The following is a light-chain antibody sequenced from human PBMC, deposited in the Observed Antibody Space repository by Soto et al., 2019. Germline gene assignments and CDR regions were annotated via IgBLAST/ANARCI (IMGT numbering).Light chain of an antibody. Sequence: QSALTQPASVSGSPGQSIAISCTGTSSDVGSYDRVSWYQPHPGKAPTLMIYEVNKRPSGVSNRLSGSKSGNTASLTISGLQAEEEANYYCCSFVGSPNGVFGGGTKVTVL. CDR3: CSFVGSPNGV. V-gene: IGLV2-23*02. CDR2: EVN. CDR1: SSDVGSYDR. J-gene: IGLJ3*02.